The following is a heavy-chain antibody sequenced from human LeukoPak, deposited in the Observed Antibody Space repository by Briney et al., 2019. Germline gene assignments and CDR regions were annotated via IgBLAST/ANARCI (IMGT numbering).Heavy chain of an antibody. Sequence: ASVKVSCKASGYTFTSYGISWVRQAPGQGLEWMGWISAYNGNTNYAQKLQGRVTMTTDTSTSTAYMELRSLRSDDTAVYYCARDRVGVDTVVVPAGEFDYWGQGTLVTVSS. D-gene: IGHD2-2*03. CDR1: GYTFTSYG. CDR2: ISAYNGNT. J-gene: IGHJ4*02. V-gene: IGHV1-18*01. CDR3: ARDRVGVDTVVVPAGEFDY.